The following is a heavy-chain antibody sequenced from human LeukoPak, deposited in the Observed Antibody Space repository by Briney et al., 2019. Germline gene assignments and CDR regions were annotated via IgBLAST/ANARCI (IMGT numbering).Heavy chain of an antibody. CDR2: IDTAGDT. CDR1: GFTFSNYD. CDR3: ARTTVTSGPYWYFDL. V-gene: IGHV3-13*01. J-gene: IGHJ2*01. Sequence: GGSLRLSCAASGFTFSNYDMHWVRQATGKGLEWVSAIDTAGDTYYPGSVKGRFTISRENAKNSLYLQMNSLRAGDTAVYYCARTTVTSGPYWYFDLWGRGTLVTVSS. D-gene: IGHD4-17*01.